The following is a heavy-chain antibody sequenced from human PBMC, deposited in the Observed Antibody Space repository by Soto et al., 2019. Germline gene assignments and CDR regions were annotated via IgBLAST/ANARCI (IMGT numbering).Heavy chain of an antibody. D-gene: IGHD3-3*01. CDR3: AKDIGDTIFGVVNYADYYYGMDV. CDR1: GFTFDDYT. J-gene: IGHJ6*02. CDR2: ISWDGGST. V-gene: IGHV3-43*01. Sequence: LRLSCAASGFTFDDYTMHWVRQAPGKGLEWVSLISWDGGSTYYADSVKGRFTISRDNSKNSLYLQMNSLRTEDTALYYCAKDIGDTIFGVVNYADYYYGMDVWGQGTTVTVSS.